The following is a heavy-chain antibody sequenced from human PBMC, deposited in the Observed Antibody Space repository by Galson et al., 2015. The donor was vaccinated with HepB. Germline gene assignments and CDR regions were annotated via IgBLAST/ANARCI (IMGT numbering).Heavy chain of an antibody. Sequence: RIKTDGTSTNYADSVKGRFTISRDNAKNTLYLQMSSLGDEDTALYYCARAGFCSGDCYKGFDCWGQGTLVTVSS. J-gene: IGHJ4*02. V-gene: IGHV3-74*01. D-gene: IGHD2-21*02. CDR2: IKTDGTST. CDR3: ARAGFCSGDCYKGFDC.